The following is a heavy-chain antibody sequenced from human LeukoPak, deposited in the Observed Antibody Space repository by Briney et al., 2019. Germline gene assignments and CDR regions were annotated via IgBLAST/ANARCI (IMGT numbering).Heavy chain of an antibody. V-gene: IGHV4-59*01. CDR3: ARGVEMASHFDY. J-gene: IGHJ4*02. CDR2: IYYSGST. CDR1: GGSISSYY. D-gene: IGHD5-24*01. Sequence: SETLSPTCTVSGGSISSYYWSWIRQPPGKGLEWIGYIYYSGSTNYNPSLKSRVTISVDTSKNQFSLKLSSVTAADTAVYYCARGVEMASHFDYWGQGTLVTVSS.